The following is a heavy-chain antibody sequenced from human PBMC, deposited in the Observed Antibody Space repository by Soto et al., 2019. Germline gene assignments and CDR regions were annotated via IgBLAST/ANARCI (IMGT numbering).Heavy chain of an antibody. V-gene: IGHV1-18*01. CDR2: ISAYNGNT. CDR3: ARTGCSSTSCYGRHYYYYYYMDV. D-gene: IGHD2-2*01. Sequence: ASVKVSCEASGYTFTSYGISWVRQAPGQGLEWMGWISAYNGNTNYAQKLQGRVTMTTDTSTSTAYMELRSLRSDDTAVYYCARTGCSSTSCYGRHYYYYYYMDVWGKGTTVTVSS. CDR1: GYTFTSYG. J-gene: IGHJ6*03.